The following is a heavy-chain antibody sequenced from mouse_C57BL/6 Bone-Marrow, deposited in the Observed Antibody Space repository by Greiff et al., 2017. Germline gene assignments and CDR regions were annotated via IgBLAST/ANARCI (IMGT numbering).Heavy chain of an antibody. Sequence: VQLQQSGPELVKPGASVKISCKASGYTFTDYYMNWVKQSHGKSLEWIGDINPNNGGTSYNQKFKGKATLPVDKSSSTAYMELRSLTSEDSAVYYCAAAQARFAYWGQGTLVTVSA. V-gene: IGHV1-26*01. D-gene: IGHD3-2*02. CDR1: GYTFTDYY. CDR2: INPNNGGT. CDR3: AAAQARFAY. J-gene: IGHJ3*01.